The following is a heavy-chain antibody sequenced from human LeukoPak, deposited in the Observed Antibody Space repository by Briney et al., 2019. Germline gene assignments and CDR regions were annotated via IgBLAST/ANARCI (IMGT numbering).Heavy chain of an antibody. CDR2: IYYSGST. J-gene: IGHJ3*02. D-gene: IGHD3-22*01. V-gene: IGHV4-59*01. CDR3: ARDHSYYDSSGYYDAFDI. Sequence: SETLSLTCAVYGGSFSSYYWSWIRQPPGKGLEWIGYIYYSGSTNYNPSLKSRVTISVDTSKNQFSLKLSSVTAADTAVYYCARDHSYYDSSGYYDAFDIWGQGTMVTVSS. CDR1: GGSFSSYY.